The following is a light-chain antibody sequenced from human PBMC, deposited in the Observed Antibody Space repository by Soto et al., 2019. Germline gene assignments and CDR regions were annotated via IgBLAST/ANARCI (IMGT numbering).Light chain of an antibody. Sequence: QSVLTQPRSVSGSPGQSVTISCTGTSSHVGGYNYVSWYQHHPGKAPKLIIYDVTERPSGVPDRFSGSKSGNTASLTISGLQAEDEADYYCCSYAGTYTWVFGGGTKVTVL. CDR1: SSHVGGYNY. J-gene: IGLJ3*02. V-gene: IGLV2-11*01. CDR2: DVT. CDR3: CSYAGTYTWV.